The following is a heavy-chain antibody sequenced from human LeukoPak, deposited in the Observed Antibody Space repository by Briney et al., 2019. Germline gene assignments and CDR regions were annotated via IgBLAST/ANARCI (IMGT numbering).Heavy chain of an antibody. Sequence: SETLSLTCIVSGGSNSNYYWSWIRQPPRKGLGWIGYVHYSGNTNYNPSRKSRVTISVDTSKNPFSLKLSSVTAADTAVYYCARMIAAAGTEYFDLWGRGTLVTVSS. CDR3: ARMIAAAGTEYFDL. CDR2: VHYSGNT. CDR1: GGSNSNYY. D-gene: IGHD6-13*01. V-gene: IGHV4-59*01. J-gene: IGHJ2*01.